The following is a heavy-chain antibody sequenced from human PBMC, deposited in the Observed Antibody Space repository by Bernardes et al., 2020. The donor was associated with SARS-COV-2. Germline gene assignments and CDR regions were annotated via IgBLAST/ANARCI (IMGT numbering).Heavy chain of an antibody. Sequence: SETLSLTCTVSNGSISGTFDYWSWIRQSAAKGLEWIGRIYLTGSTQYNPSLKSRVTISIDTSNNQFSLKLNSVTAADTAVYYCARDRGSRSSGFDWGQGTVV. J-gene: IGHJ4*02. CDR1: NGSISGTFDY. CDR3: ARDRGSRSSGFD. D-gene: IGHD6-6*01. V-gene: IGHV4-61*02. CDR2: IYLTGST.